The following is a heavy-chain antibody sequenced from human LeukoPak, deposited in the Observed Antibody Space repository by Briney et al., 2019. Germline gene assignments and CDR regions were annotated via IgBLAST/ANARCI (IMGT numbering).Heavy chain of an antibody. CDR3: ARGVFIPVSGTWFDP. D-gene: IGHD6-19*01. V-gene: IGHV4-31*03. J-gene: IGHJ5*02. Sequence: SQTLSLTCTVSGDSISSGGYYWSWIRQHPGKGLEWIGYIYYSGSTYYNPSLKSRVTISVDTSKNQFSLNLSSVTAADTAVYYCARGVFIPVSGTWFDPWGQGTLVTVSS. CDR2: IYYSGST. CDR1: GDSISSGGYY.